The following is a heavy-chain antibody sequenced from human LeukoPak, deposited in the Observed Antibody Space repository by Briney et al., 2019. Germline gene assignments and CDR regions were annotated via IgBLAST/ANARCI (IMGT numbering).Heavy chain of an antibody. CDR2: IYYSGST. J-gene: IGHJ4*02. Sequence: SETLSLTCTVSGGSISSYYWSWIRQPPGKGLEWIGYIYYSGSTNYNPSLKSRVTISVDTSKNQFSLKLSSVTAAVTAVYYCARVSCSSTSCHYYFDYWGQGTLVTVSS. V-gene: IGHV4-59*01. CDR1: GGSISSYY. D-gene: IGHD2-2*01. CDR3: ARVSCSSTSCHYYFDY.